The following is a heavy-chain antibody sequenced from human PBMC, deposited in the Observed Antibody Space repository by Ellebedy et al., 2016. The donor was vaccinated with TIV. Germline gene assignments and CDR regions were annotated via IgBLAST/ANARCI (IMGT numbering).Heavy chain of an antibody. CDR2: INPNSGGT. Sequence: ASVKVSXKASGYTFTGYYMHWVRQAPGQGLEWMGWINPNSGGTNYAQKFQGWVTMTRDTSISTAYMELSRLRSEDTAVYYCATEGDYAWFDPWGQGTLVTVSS. CDR3: ATEGDYAWFDP. J-gene: IGHJ5*02. V-gene: IGHV1-2*04. CDR1: GYTFTGYY. D-gene: IGHD4-17*01.